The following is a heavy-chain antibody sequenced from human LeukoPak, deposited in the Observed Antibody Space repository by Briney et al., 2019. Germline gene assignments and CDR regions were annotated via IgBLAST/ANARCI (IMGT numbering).Heavy chain of an antibody. CDR1: GFTFSSYA. CDR2: IYSGGGT. Sequence: GRSLRLSCAASGFTFSSYAMHWVRQAPGKGLERVSVIYSGGGTYYADSVKGRFTISRDNSKNTLYLQINSLRAEDTAVYYCARASYDFWSGYDYWGQGTLVTVSS. V-gene: IGHV3-66*01. D-gene: IGHD3-3*01. CDR3: ARASYDFWSGYDY. J-gene: IGHJ4*02.